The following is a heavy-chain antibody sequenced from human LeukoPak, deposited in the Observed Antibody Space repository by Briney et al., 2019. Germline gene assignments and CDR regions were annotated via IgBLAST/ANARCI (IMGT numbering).Heavy chain of an antibody. CDR2: INSDGSEK. CDR1: GFPFTSHW. CDR3: ARWYCSGTSCYYDY. D-gene: IGHD2-2*01. J-gene: IGHJ4*02. Sequence: GGSLRLSCAASGFPFTSHWLSWFRQSPGRGLEWVAHINSDGSEKNYVDSVKGRFTISRDNARNSQFLQMNSLRAEDTAVYYCARWYCSGTSCYYDYWGQGTLVTVSS. V-gene: IGHV3-7*01.